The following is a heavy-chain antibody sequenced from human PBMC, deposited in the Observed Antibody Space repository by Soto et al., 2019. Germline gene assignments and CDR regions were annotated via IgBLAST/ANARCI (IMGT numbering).Heavy chain of an antibody. Sequence: QVQLVQSGAEMRKPGASVKVSCKASGYTFSGDYMHWVRQAPGQGLEWMGWINPNTDVTNYAQRFQGRVTMTRDTSITTAYMELSRLRSDDTAVYYCARDLWGNWNHIDAFDIWGPGTTVTVSS. CDR1: GYTFSGDY. V-gene: IGHV1-2*02. J-gene: IGHJ3*02. CDR2: INPNTDVT. D-gene: IGHD1-20*01. CDR3: ARDLWGNWNHIDAFDI.